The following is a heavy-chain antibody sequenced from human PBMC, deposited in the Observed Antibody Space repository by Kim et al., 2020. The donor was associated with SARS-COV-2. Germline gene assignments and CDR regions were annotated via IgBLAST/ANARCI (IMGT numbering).Heavy chain of an antibody. V-gene: IGHV3-23*01. CDR1: GFTFSSYA. D-gene: IGHD3-10*01. Sequence: GGSLRLSCAASGFTFSSYAMSWVRQAPGKGLEWVSAISGSGGSTYYADSVKGRFTISRDNSKNTLYLQMNSLRAEDTAVYYCAKGGTYYYGSGNDYWGQGTLVTVSS. CDR2: ISGSGGST. J-gene: IGHJ4*02. CDR3: AKGGTYYYGSGNDY.